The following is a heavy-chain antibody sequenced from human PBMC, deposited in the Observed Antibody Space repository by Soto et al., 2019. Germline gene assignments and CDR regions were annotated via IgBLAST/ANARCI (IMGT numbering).Heavy chain of an antibody. J-gene: IGHJ6*02. Sequence: SVKVSCKASGRTFRSYGINWVRQAPGQGLEWMGGTVPSYGTANYAQKFQGRLTITADTSTSTAYMELSSLRYEDTAVYYCARSVDVGALYYGMDVWGQGTTVTVSS. CDR3: ARSVDVGALYYGMDV. CDR2: TVPSYGTA. D-gene: IGHD1-26*01. CDR1: GRTFRSYG. V-gene: IGHV1-69*06.